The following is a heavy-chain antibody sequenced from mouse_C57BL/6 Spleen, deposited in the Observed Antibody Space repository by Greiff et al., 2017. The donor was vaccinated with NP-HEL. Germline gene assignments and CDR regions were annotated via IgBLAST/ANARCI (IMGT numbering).Heavy chain of an antibody. J-gene: IGHJ1*03. CDR2: IRNKANGYTT. V-gene: IGHV7-3*01. Sequence: EVKVVESGGGLVQPGGSLSLSCAASGFTFTDYYMSWVRQPPGKALEWLGFIRNKANGYTTEYSASVKGRFTISRDNSQSILYLQMNALRAEDSATYYCARFYYYGSIWYFDVWGTGTTVTVSS. CDR3: ARFYYYGSIWYFDV. CDR1: GFTFTDYY. D-gene: IGHD1-1*01.